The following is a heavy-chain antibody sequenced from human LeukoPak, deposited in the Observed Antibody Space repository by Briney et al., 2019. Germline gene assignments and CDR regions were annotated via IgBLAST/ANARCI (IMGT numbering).Heavy chain of an antibody. CDR3: AKDQALTVFYPYGMDV. D-gene: IGHD3-9*01. J-gene: IGHJ6*02. V-gene: IGHV3-23*01. Sequence: PGGSLRLSCAASGFTFSSYAMSWVHQAPGKGLEWVSAISGSGGSTYYADSVKGRFTISRDNSKNTLYLQMNSLRAEDTAVYYCAKDQALTVFYPYGMDVWGQGTTVTVSS. CDR1: GFTFSSYA. CDR2: ISGSGGST.